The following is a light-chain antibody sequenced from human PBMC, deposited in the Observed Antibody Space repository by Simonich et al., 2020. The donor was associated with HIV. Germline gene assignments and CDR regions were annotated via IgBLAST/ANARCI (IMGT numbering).Light chain of an antibody. Sequence: DIVMTQSPDSLAVSLGERATINCKSRQSVLHRSNNKNYLAWYQQKPGQPPKLLIYWASARESGVPDRFIGSGSGTDFTLTISSLQAEDVAVYYCQQYYTSPLNFGGGTKVEIK. CDR2: WAS. CDR3: QQYYTSPLN. V-gene: IGKV4-1*01. J-gene: IGKJ4*01. CDR1: QSVLHRSNNKNY.